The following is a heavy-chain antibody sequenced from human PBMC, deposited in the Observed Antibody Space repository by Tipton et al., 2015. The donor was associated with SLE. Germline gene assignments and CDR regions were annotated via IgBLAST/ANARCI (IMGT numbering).Heavy chain of an antibody. CDR2: IYYSGNT. J-gene: IGHJ3*02. CDR1: GGSFSVHY. V-gene: IGHV4-59*11. CDR3: ARVRADTMFGVANDAFDI. D-gene: IGHD3-3*01. Sequence: TLSLTCAVYGGSFSVHYWSWSWIRQPPGKGLEWIGYIYYSGNTNYNPSLKSRVTISVDTSKNQFSLNLSSMTAADTAVYYCARVRADTMFGVANDAFDIWGQGTMVTVSS.